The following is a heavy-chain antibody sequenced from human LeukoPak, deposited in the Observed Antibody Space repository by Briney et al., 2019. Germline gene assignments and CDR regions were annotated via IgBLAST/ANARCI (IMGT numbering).Heavy chain of an antibody. CDR1: GFSFDDYG. V-gene: IGHV3-20*04. J-gene: IGHJ4*02. CDR2: INWNGDST. CDR3: ARIYSNGWPDY. Sequence: GGSLRLSCAASGFSFDDYGLTWVRQAPGKGLEWVSGINWNGDSTDYADSVKGRFTISRDNAKNSLYLQMNSLRGEDTAVYYCARIYSNGWPDYWVQGTLVTVSS. D-gene: IGHD6-19*01.